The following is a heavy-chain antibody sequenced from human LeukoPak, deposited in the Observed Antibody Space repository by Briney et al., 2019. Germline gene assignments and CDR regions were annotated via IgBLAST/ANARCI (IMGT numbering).Heavy chain of an antibody. J-gene: IGHJ4*02. CDR2: IHPGDSDT. D-gene: IGHD2-2*01. CDR1: GYSFTNYW. CDR3: AREVEGSSWPFEF. V-gene: IGHV5-51*01. Sequence: GESLNISCQGSGYSFTNYWIGWVRQKPGKGREWMGIIHPGDSDTRYSPSFEGQVSISVDKSISSAFLEWRSLKASDTAMYYCAREVEGSSWPFEFWGQGTLVTVSS.